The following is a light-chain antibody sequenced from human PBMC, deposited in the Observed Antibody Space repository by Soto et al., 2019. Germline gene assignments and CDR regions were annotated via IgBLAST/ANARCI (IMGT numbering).Light chain of an antibody. J-gene: IGLJ1*01. CDR2: DVS. Sequence: QSVLTQPASVSGSPGQSITLSCTGTSSDVGGYNYVSWYQQHPGKAPKLMIYDVSYRPSGVSDRFSGSKSGNTASLTISGLQSEDEDDYYCDSYKSGSSYVFGTGTKVTVL. CDR3: DSYKSGSSYV. V-gene: IGLV2-14*01. CDR1: SSDVGGYNY.